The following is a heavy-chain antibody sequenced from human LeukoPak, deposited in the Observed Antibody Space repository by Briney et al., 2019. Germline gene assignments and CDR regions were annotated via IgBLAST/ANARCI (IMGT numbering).Heavy chain of an antibody. V-gene: IGHV5-51*01. Sequence: GESLKISCKGSGYSFTSYWIGWVRQMPGKGLEWMGIIYPGDSDTRYSPSFQGQVTISADKSISTAYLQWSSLKASDTAMYYCARGAGAAAGLTNLDYWGQGTLVTVSS. CDR3: ARGAGAAAGLTNLDY. J-gene: IGHJ4*02. CDR2: IYPGDSDT. CDR1: GYSFTSYW. D-gene: IGHD6-13*01.